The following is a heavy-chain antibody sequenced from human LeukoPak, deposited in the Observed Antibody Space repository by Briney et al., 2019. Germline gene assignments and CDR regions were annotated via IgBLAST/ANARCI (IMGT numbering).Heavy chain of an antibody. CDR3: ARENYDSSGYYGFDY. V-gene: IGHV1-2*06. D-gene: IGHD3-22*01. J-gene: IGHJ4*02. CDR2: INPNSGGT. Sequence: GASVRVSCKASGYTFTGYYIHWVRQAPGQGLEWMGRINPNSGGTYYAQKFQGRVTMTRDTSISTAYMDLSRLRSDDTAVYYCARENYDSSGYYGFDYWGQGTLVTVSS. CDR1: GYTFTGYY.